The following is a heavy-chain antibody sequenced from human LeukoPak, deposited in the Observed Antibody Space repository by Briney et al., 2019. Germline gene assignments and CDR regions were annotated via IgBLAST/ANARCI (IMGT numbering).Heavy chain of an antibody. CDR1: GFTFSSYA. Sequence: PGRSLRLSCAASGFTFSSYAMHWVRQAPGKGLEWVAIISYDGSNKYYADSVKGRFTISRDNSKNTLSLHMNSLRAEDTAVYYCASEKPNYDILTGDYYYDGMDVWGQGTTVTVSS. V-gene: IGHV3-30-3*01. CDR2: ISYDGSNK. CDR3: ASEKPNYDILTGDYYYDGMDV. D-gene: IGHD3-9*01. J-gene: IGHJ6*02.